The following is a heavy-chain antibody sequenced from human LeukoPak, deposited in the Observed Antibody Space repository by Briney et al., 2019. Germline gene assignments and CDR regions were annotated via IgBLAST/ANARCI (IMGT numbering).Heavy chain of an antibody. V-gene: IGHV1-2*02. Sequence: ASVKVSCKASRYTFTGYYMHWVRQAPGQGLEWMGWITPNSGGTNYAQKFQGRVTMTRDMSTSTVYMELSSLRSEDTAVYYCARDHSGIAAAGLLDYWGQGTLVTVSS. D-gene: IGHD6-13*01. CDR1: RYTFTGYY. CDR3: ARDHSGIAAAGLLDY. CDR2: ITPNSGGT. J-gene: IGHJ4*02.